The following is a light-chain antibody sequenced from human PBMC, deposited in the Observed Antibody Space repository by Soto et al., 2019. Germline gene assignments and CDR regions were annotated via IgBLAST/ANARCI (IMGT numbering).Light chain of an antibody. J-gene: IGLJ2*01. CDR2: EVS. CDR1: SSDGGSYNL. Sequence: QSALTQPASLSGSPGQWTTISFTGTSSDGGSYNLVSWYQQHPLKAPKLMIYEVSKRPSGVSNRFSGSKSGNTASLTISWLQAEDEADYYCFLYAGSRNVVFGGGNTLTVL. CDR3: FLYAGSRNVV. V-gene: IGLV2-23*02.